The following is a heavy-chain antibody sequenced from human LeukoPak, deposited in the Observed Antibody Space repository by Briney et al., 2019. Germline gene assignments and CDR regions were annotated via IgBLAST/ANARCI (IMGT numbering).Heavy chain of an antibody. CDR3: ARDPPYYYDSSGYYDY. V-gene: IGHV1-18*01. J-gene: IGHJ4*02. CDR2: SSAYNGNT. Sequence: ASVKVSCKASGYTFTSYGISWVRQAPGQGLEWMGWSSAYNGNTNYAQKLQGRVTMTTDTSTSTAYMELRSLRSDDTAVYYCARDPPYYYDSSGYYDYWGQGTLVTVSS. D-gene: IGHD3-22*01. CDR1: GYTFTSYG.